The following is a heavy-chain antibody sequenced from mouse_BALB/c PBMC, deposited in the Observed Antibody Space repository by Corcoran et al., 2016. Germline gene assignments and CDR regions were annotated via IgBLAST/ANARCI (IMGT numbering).Heavy chain of an antibody. CDR1: GYTFTEYI. Sequence: IQLQKSGAGLVKPGASVKLSCKASGYTFTEYIIHWVKQRSGQGLEWIGWFYPGSGSIKYNEKFKDKATLTEDKSSSTVYMELSRLTSEDSAVYFCARWGLRRAMDYWGQGTSVTVSS. J-gene: IGHJ4*01. CDR3: ARWGLRRAMDY. CDR2: FYPGSGSI. V-gene: IGHV1-62-2*01. D-gene: IGHD2-2*01.